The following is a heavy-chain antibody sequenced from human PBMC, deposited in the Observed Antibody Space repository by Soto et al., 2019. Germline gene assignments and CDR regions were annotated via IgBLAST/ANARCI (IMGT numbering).Heavy chain of an antibody. V-gene: IGHV4-4*02. D-gene: IGHD1-26*01. CDR1: GGSVSSDYW. CDR3: ARDRPSYGRNFDY. J-gene: IGHJ4*02. Sequence: QVQLQESGPGVVKPSGTLSLTCAVSGGSVSSDYWWSWVRLPPGKGLEWIGEIYHSGRTNYNPSLKRRVTISLDKSTNQLSLILSSVTAADTAVYYCARDRPSYGRNFDYWGQGTLVTVSS. CDR2: IYHSGRT.